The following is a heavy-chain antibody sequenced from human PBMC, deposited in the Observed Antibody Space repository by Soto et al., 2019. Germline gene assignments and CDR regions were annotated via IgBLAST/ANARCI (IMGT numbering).Heavy chain of an antibody. D-gene: IGHD6-25*01. CDR2: IYYSGSP. Sequence: QVQLQESGPGLVKPSETLSLPCSVSGGSINNYYCSWIRQPPGKGLEWIGYIYYSGSPNYNPSHKSRVTISLHTPKTQFSLDLSAVTAAGTAVCYGARAGAAAPSDYGGQGTVVTVSS. CDR1: GGSINNYY. V-gene: IGHV4-59*01. CDR3: ARAGAAAPSDY. J-gene: IGHJ4*02.